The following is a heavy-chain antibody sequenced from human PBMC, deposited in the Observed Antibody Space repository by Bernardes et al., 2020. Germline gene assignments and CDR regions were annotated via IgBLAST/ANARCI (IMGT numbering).Heavy chain of an antibody. J-gene: IGHJ4*02. V-gene: IGHV3-23*01. D-gene: IGHD6-25*01. CDR3: AKDLRGVAATSNY. CDR1: GFTFSSSA. Sequence: GGSLLLSCAASGFTFSSSAMSWVRQAPGKGLEWVSAISGSGGSTYYADSVKGRFTISRDNSKNTLYLQMNSLRAEDTAVYYCAKDLRGVAATSNYWGQGTLVTVSS. CDR2: ISGSGGST.